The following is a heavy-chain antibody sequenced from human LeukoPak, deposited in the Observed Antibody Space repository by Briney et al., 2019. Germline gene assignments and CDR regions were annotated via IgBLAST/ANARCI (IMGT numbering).Heavy chain of an antibody. CDR2: INPNSGGT. CDR1: GYTFTGYY. Sequence: ASVKVSCKASGYTFTGYYMHWVRQAPGQGLEWMGWINPNSGGTNYAQKFQGRVTMTRDTSISTAYMELSRLRSDDTAVYYCARDQDYYDSSGYSRFDPWGQGTLVTVSS. CDR3: ARDQDYYDSSGYSRFDP. J-gene: IGHJ5*02. D-gene: IGHD3-22*01. V-gene: IGHV1-2*02.